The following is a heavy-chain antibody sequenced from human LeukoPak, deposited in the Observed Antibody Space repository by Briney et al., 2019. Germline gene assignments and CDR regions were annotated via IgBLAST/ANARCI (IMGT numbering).Heavy chain of an antibody. CDR3: AKDLSWGVVNLYYYYYGMDV. J-gene: IGHJ6*02. D-gene: IGHD3-22*01. CDR1: GFTFSSYA. Sequence: PGGSLRLSCAASGFTFSSYAMSWVRQAPGKGLEWVSAISGSGGSTYYADSVKGRFTISRDNSKNTLYLQMNSLRAEDTAVYYCAKDLSWGVVNLYYYYYGMDVWGQGTTVIVSS. V-gene: IGHV3-23*01. CDR2: ISGSGGST.